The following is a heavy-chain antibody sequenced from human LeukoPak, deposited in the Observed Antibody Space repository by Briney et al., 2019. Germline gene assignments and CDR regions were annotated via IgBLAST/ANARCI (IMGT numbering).Heavy chain of an antibody. V-gene: IGHV1-69*13. CDR2: LIPIYGSA. CDR1: GGSFTFTSHA. Sequence: SVKVSCKASGGSFTFTSHAISWVRQAPGQGLEWMGGLIPIYGSANYAQKFQGRVPITSDESTRTGYMELSSLRPEDSAVYYCAGFFYDNSGDAFDIWGQGTMVTVSS. CDR3: AGFFYDNSGDAFDI. D-gene: IGHD3-22*01. J-gene: IGHJ3*02.